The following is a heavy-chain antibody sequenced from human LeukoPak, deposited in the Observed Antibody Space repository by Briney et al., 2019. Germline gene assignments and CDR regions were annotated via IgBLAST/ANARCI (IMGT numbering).Heavy chain of an antibody. CDR1: GFTVSTNY. V-gene: IGHV3-66*01. Sequence: PGGSLRLSCAASGFTVSTNYMSWVRQAPGKGLEWVSIIYSTGGKYYADSVKGRFTISRDNSKHTLYLQMNSLRGEDTAVYYCARGSDGWFAFDYWGQGILVTVSS. D-gene: IGHD6-19*01. CDR2: IYSTGGK. J-gene: IGHJ4*02. CDR3: ARGSDGWFAFDY.